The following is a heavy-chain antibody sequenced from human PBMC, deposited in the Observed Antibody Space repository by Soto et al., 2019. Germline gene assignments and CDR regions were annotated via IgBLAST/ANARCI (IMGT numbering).Heavy chain of an antibody. J-gene: IGHJ5*02. D-gene: IGHD6-19*01. CDR1: GGSISSSSYY. CDR2: IYYSGST. Sequence: SETLSLTCTVSGGSISSSSYYWGWIRQPPGKGLEWIGSIYYSGSTYYNRALKSRVTISVDTSKNQFSVKLSSVTAADTAGYYCARLVQGRSGWYRGGVDPWGKGTLVT. CDR3: ARLVQGRSGWYRGGVDP. V-gene: IGHV4-39*01.